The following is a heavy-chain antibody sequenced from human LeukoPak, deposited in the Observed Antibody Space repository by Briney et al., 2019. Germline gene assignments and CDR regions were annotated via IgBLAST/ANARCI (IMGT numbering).Heavy chain of an antibody. CDR1: GFTFSSYW. Sequence: GGSLRLSCAASGFTFSSYWMHWVRQAPGKGLVWVSRINSDGSSTSYADSVKGRFTVSRDNAKNTLYLQMNSLRDEDTAVYYCARSENADNWLPYFDYWGQGTLVTVSS. J-gene: IGHJ4*02. V-gene: IGHV3-74*01. CDR2: INSDGSST. CDR3: ARSENADNWLPYFDY. D-gene: IGHD1-1*01.